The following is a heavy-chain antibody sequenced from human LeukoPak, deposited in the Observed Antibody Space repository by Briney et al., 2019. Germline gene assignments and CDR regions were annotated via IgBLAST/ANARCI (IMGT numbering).Heavy chain of an antibody. Sequence: ASVKVSCKASGYTFTSYDINWVRQATGQGLEWMGWMNPNSGNTGYAQTFQGRVTMTRNTSISTAYMELSSLRSEDTAVYYRARKLYSSGWYVFDIWGQGTMVTVSS. CDR1: GYTFTSYD. CDR2: MNPNSGNT. V-gene: IGHV1-8*01. D-gene: IGHD6-19*01. J-gene: IGHJ3*02. CDR3: ARKLYSSGWYVFDI.